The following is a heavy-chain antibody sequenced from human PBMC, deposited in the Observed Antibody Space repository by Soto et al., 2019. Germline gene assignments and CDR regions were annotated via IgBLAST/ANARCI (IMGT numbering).Heavy chain of an antibody. J-gene: IGHJ6*02. CDR2: INPSGGIT. CDR3: ARRISTTSYYYYYGMDV. Sequence: ASVKVSCKASGYTLTSYYLHWVRQAPGQGPEWMGIINPSGGITNDAQKFQDRVTMTSDTSTSTVYMELSSLRSEDTAVYYCARRISTTSYYYYYGMDVWGPGTTVTVSS. V-gene: IGHV1-46*01. CDR1: GYTLTSYY. D-gene: IGHD2-2*01.